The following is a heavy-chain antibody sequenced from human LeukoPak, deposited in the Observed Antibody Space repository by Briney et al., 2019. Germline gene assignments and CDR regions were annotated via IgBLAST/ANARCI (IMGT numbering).Heavy chain of an antibody. D-gene: IGHD1-26*01. Sequence: GGSLRLSCAASGFTFNVYAMSWVRQAPGKGLEGVSAISGSGGSTYYADSVKGRFTISRDNSKNTLYLQMNSLRAEDTAVYYCAKSAGTVRELGDYWGQGTLVTVSS. CDR1: GFTFNVYA. CDR3: AKSAGTVRELGDY. V-gene: IGHV3-23*01. CDR2: ISGSGGST. J-gene: IGHJ4*02.